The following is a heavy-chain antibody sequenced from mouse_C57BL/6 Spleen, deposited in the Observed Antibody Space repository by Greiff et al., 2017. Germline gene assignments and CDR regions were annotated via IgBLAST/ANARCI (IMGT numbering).Heavy chain of an antibody. J-gene: IGHJ3*01. D-gene: IGHD1-1*01. CDR1: GFTFTDYY. V-gene: IGHV7-3*01. Sequence: EVHLVESGGGLVQPGGSLSLSCAASGFTFTDYYMSWVRQPPGKALEWLGFIRNKANGYTTEYSASVKGRFTISRDNSQSILYLQMNALRAEDSATYYCARYYYGSSSFAYWGQGTLVTVSA. CDR2: IRNKANGYTT. CDR3: ARYYYGSSSFAY.